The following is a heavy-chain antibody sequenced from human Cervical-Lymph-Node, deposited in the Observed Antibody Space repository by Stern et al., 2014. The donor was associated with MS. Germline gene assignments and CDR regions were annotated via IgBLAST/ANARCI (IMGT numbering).Heavy chain of an antibody. CDR3: ARHQAGIAAN. V-gene: IGHV1-69*01. Sequence: QVQLGQSGAEVKRPESSVKVSCQASGGSLSTLDISWVRQAPGPGLEWVGEIRPLFGTANYAQKFKGRVTITADESTDTVYMELSSLKSEDTAIYFCARHQAGIAANWGQGTLVTVTS. D-gene: IGHD6-13*01. CDR2: IRPLFGTA. CDR1: GGSLSTLD. J-gene: IGHJ4*02.